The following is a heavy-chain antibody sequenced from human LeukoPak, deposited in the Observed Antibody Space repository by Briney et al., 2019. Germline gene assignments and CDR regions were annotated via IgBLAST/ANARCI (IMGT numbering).Heavy chain of an antibody. CDR2: INSRGST. CDR1: GGSFSGYH. V-gene: IGHV4-34*01. Sequence: SETLSLPCTVYGGSFSGYHWSWIPQPPEKGLEWIGDINSRGSTNYNPSLKSRVTISLDTSKNQFSLTLSSVPAADTAVYYCARVDGNWGQGTLVTVSS. D-gene: IGHD5-24*01. J-gene: IGHJ4*02. CDR3: ARVDGN.